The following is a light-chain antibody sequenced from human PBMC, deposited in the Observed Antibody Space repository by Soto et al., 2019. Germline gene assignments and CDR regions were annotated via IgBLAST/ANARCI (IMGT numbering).Light chain of an antibody. CDR2: RNN. V-gene: IGLV1-47*01. Sequence: QSVLTQPASASGTPGPGVTISCSGSASNIGSNYVYWYQQLPGPAPKLLFYRNNQRPSGVPDRFSGSKSGTSASLAISGLRSDDEADYFCATWDDSLNGLDVFGTGTNLTVL. CDR1: ASNIGSNY. J-gene: IGLJ1*01. CDR3: ATWDDSLNGLDV.